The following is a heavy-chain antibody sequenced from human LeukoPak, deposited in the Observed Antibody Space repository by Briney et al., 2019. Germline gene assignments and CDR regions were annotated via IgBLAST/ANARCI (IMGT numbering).Heavy chain of an antibody. J-gene: IGHJ4*02. Sequence: ASVKVSCKASGGTFSSYAISWVRQAPGQGLEWMGWISDYSGNINYVQKLQDRVTMTTDTSTSTAYMELRSLRSDDTAVYFCASLPGSGYYMVFGYWGQGTLVTVSS. D-gene: IGHD3-22*01. V-gene: IGHV1-18*01. CDR2: ISDYSGNI. CDR3: ASLPGSGYYMVFGY. CDR1: GGTFSSYA.